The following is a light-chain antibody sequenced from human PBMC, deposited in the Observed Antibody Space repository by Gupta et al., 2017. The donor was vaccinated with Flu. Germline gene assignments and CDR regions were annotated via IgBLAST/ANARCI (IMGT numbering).Light chain of an antibody. CDR1: QSVRSY. CDR2: DAS. J-gene: IGKJ4*01. V-gene: IGKV3-11*01. Sequence: EIVLTQSPATLSLSPGERVTLSCRASQSVRSYLAWYQQKPGQVPRLLIYDASIRATGIPDRFSGSGSGTDFTLTSSSREHEDFAVYYWQQRYNSLTFGGGTKVEIK. CDR3: QQRYNSLT.